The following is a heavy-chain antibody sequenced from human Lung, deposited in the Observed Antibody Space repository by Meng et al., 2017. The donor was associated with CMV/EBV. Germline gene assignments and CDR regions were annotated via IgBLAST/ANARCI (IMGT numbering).Heavy chain of an antibody. CDR2: ILYSGGT. CDR3: AREDYYDSSGYHKTLDI. V-gene: IGHV4-39*07. Sequence: SETLSLTCSVSGGPIKNTDYYWAWVRQVPGKGLEWIGSILYSGGTYYNPSLGSRVTILLDTSKNQFSLKVNSVTAADTAVYYCAREDYYDSSGYHKTLDIRGQGTLVTVSS. J-gene: IGHJ4*03. CDR1: GGPIKNTDYY. D-gene: IGHD3-22*01.